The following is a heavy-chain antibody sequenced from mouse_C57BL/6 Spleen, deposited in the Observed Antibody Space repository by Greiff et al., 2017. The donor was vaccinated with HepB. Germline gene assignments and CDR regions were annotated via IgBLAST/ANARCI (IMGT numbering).Heavy chain of an antibody. CDR3: SYYYGPHYYAMDY. V-gene: IGHV14-1*01. J-gene: IGHJ4*01. CDR1: GFNIKDYY. Sequence: EVQLQQSGAELVRPGASVKLSCTASGFNIKDYYMHWVKQRPEQGLEWIGRIDPEDGDTEYAPKFQGKATMTADTSSNTAYLQLSSLTSEDTAVYYCSYYYGPHYYAMDYWGHRTSVTVSS. CDR2: IDPEDGDT. D-gene: IGHD1-1*01.